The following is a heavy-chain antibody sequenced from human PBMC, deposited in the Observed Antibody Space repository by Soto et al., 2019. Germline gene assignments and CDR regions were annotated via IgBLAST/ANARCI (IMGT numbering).Heavy chain of an antibody. D-gene: IGHD3-16*01. J-gene: IGHJ4*02. Sequence: EVQLVESGGGLVQPGGALRLSCAASGFTFSNYWMYWVRQAPGKGLVWVSRVNMDGSSTNYADSVKGRFTISRDNAKNTMFLQLNSLRSEDTAVYYCVRCRLYGLGRDYLDYWGQGTLVSVSS. CDR1: GFTFSNYW. CDR2: VNMDGSST. V-gene: IGHV3-74*01. CDR3: VRCRLYGLGRDYLDY.